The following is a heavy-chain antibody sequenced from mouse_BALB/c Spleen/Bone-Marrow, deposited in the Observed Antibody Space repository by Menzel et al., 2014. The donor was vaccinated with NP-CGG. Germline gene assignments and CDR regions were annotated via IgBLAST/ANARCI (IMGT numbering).Heavy chain of an antibody. Sequence: VQLQQSGAELARPGASVKMSCKASGYTVTSYTMHWVKQRPGQGLEWIGYINPSSGYTNYNQKFKDKATLTADKSSSTAYMQLSSLTSEDSAVYYCVRSLRWYFDVWGAGTTVTVSS. CDR1: GYTVTSYT. V-gene: IGHV1-4*01. D-gene: IGHD1-1*01. CDR3: VRSLRWYFDV. CDR2: INPSSGYT. J-gene: IGHJ1*01.